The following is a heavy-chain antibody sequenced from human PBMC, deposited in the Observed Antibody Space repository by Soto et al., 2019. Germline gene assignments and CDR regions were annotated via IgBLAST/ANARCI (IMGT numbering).Heavy chain of an antibody. D-gene: IGHD1-1*01. V-gene: IGHV2-5*01. CDR2: IYWNDDK. CDR1: GFSLDTSAVG. CDR3: GHAIMRRLADGTHSYYNGVDV. J-gene: IGHJ6*02. Sequence: QITLKESGPTLVKPAQTLTLTCAFSGFSLDTSAVGVAWIRQSPGKALEWLALIYWNDDKRYRPSLKGRLTISKDTAKNEVVLTVTNMDPLDTATYYWGHAIMRRLADGTHSYYNGVDVWGQGTTVTVAS.